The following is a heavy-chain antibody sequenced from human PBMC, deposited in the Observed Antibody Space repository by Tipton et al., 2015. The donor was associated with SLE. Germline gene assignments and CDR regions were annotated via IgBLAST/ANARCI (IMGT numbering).Heavy chain of an antibody. J-gene: IGHJ6*03. Sequence: QLVQSGAEVKKPGASVKVSCKASGYTFTSYDINWVRQATGQGLEWMGWMNPNSGNTGYAQKFQGRVTMTRNTSISTAYMELSSLRSEDTAVYYCAREPRGQPVNYYFYMDVWGKGTTVTVSS. CDR3: AREPRGQPVNYYFYMDV. CDR1: GYTFTSYD. CDR2: MNPNSGNT. V-gene: IGHV1-8*01.